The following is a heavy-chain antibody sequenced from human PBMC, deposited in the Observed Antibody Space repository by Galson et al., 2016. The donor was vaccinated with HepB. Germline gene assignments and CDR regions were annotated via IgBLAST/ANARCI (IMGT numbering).Heavy chain of an antibody. CDR1: GFNLSTSW. V-gene: IGHV3-7*03. J-gene: IGHJ3*02. CDR2: IKQDGREK. Sequence: SLRLSCAASGFNLSTSWMSWVRQAPGKGLEWVANIKQDGREKYYVDSAKGRFTISKDNAKDSLYLQMNSLRAEDPAVYYCARDPGWGALDIWGQGTMVTVSS. D-gene: IGHD7-27*01. CDR3: ARDPGWGALDI.